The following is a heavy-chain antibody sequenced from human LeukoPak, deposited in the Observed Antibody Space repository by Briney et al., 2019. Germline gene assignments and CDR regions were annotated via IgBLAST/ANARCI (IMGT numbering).Heavy chain of an antibody. CDR1: GFIFSNYS. Sequence: GGSLRLSCAASGFIFSNYSMNWVRQAPGKGLEWVSYISSSGRTIYYDDSVKGRFTISRDNSKNTLYLQMNSLRAEDTAVYYCAKGSGYYFDYWGQGTLVTVSS. CDR2: ISSSGRTI. D-gene: IGHD6-19*01. J-gene: IGHJ4*02. V-gene: IGHV3-48*01. CDR3: AKGSGYYFDY.